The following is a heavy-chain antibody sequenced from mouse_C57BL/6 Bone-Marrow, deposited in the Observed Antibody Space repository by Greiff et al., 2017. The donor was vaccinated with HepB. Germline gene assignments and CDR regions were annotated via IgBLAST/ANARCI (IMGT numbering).Heavy chain of an antibody. CDR3: TRSCYYYGSKYFDV. J-gene: IGHJ1*03. V-gene: IGHV1-5*01. CDR2: IYPGNSDT. D-gene: IGHD1-1*01. CDR1: GYTFTSYW. Sequence: PGTVLARPGASVKMSCKTSGYTFTSYWMHWVKQRPGQGLEWIGAIYPGNSDTSYNQKFKGKAKLTAVTSASTAYMELSSLTNEDSAVYYCTRSCYYYGSKYFDVWGTGTTVTVSS.